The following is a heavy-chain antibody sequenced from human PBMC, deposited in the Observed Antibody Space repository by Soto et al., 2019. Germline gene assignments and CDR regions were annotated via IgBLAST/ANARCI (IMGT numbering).Heavy chain of an antibody. Sequence: QVQLVESGGGVVQPGRSLRLSCAASGFTFSTYAMHWVRQAPGKGLEWVAVILYDGSKKDYADSVKSRFTISRDNSKNTLYLHMNSLRAEDTAVYYCARVNIAWNDVGAMDVWGQGTTVTVSS. J-gene: IGHJ6*02. V-gene: IGHV3-30-3*01. CDR1: GFTFSTYA. D-gene: IGHD1-1*01. CDR2: ILYDGSKK. CDR3: ARVNIAWNDVGAMDV.